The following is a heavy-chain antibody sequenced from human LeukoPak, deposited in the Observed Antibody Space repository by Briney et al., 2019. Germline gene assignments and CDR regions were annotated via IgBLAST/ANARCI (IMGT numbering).Heavy chain of an antibody. V-gene: IGHV4-59*12. CDR2: IYDSGST. CDR3: ARGRARYSGYWGGKNWFDP. D-gene: IGHD5-12*01. J-gene: IGHJ5*02. CDR1: GGSINNYY. Sequence: SDTLSLTCAVSGGSINNYYWSWMRQPPGKGLEWIGYIYDSGSTNYNPSLKSRVTTSLDTSKNQFSLKLSSVTAADTAVYYCARGRARYSGYWGGKNWFDPWGQGTLVTVSS.